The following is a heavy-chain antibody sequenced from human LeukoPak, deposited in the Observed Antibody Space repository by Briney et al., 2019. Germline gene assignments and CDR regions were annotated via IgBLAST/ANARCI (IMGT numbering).Heavy chain of an antibody. Sequence: SETLSLTCTVSGGSISSYYWSWIRQPAGKGLEWIGRISTSGSTNYNPSLKSRVTMSEDTSKNQFSLMLSSVTAADTAVYYCTRDSSGYDWFYDYWGQGTLVTVSS. D-gene: IGHD5-12*01. CDR3: TRDSSGYDWFYDY. CDR2: ISTSGST. V-gene: IGHV4-4*07. J-gene: IGHJ4*02. CDR1: GGSISSYY.